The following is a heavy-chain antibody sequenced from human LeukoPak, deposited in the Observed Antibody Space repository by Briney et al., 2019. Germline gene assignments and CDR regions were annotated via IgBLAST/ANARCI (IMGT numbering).Heavy chain of an antibody. Sequence: GGSLRLSCAASVFTVSSNYMSWVRPAPGKGLEWVSVIYSGGSTYYADSVKGRFTISRDNSKNTLYLQMNSLRAEDTAVYYCAIYQWPGGWFDPWGQGTLVTVSS. J-gene: IGHJ5*02. D-gene: IGHD6-19*01. V-gene: IGHV3-53*01. CDR3: AIYQWPGGWFDP. CDR1: VFTVSSNY. CDR2: IYSGGST.